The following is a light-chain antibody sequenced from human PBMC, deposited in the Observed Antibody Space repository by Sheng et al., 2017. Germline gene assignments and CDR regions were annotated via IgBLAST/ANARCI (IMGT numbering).Light chain of an antibody. CDR2: AAS. V-gene: IGKV1-39*01. J-gene: IGKJ1*01. CDR3: QQSYSSSVT. Sequence: DIHMTQSPSSLSASVGDRVTITCRASETIAGHLNWYQQKPGRAPKLPILAASSLQSGVPSRFSGSESGTDYTLTIRSLQPEDFATYYCQQSYSSSVTFGQGTKVEIK. CDR1: ETIAGH.